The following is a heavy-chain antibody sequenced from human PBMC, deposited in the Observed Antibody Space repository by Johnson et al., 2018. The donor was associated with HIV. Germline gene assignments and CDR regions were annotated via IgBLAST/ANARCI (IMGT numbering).Heavy chain of an antibody. D-gene: IGHD4-11*01. J-gene: IGHJ3*02. CDR1: GFTFSSYA. CDR2: ISSSGSPI. Sequence: VQLVESGGGLVQPGGSLRLSCAASGFTFSSYAMSWVRQAPGKGLEWVSAISSSGSPIYYADSVKGRFTLSRDNAKNSLFLQMHSLRVEDTAIYYCARVGYSNYGGGAFDIWGQGTMVTVSS. V-gene: IGHV3-23*04. CDR3: ARVGYSNYGGGAFDI.